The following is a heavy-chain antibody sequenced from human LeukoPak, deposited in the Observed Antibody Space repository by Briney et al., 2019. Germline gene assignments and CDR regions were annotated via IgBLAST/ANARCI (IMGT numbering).Heavy chain of an antibody. CDR2: INHSGST. CDR1: GVSFSGYY. V-gene: IGHV4-34*01. J-gene: IGHJ2*01. CDR3: ARRLDL. Sequence: SETLSLTCAVYGVSFSGYYWTWIRQPPGKGLEWIGEINHSGSTSYNPSLKSRVNISVDTSNNQFSLKLSSVTAADTAVYYCARRLDLWGRGTLVTVSS.